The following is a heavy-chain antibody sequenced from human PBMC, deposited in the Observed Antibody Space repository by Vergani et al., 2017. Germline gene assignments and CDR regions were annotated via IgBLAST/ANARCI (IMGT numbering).Heavy chain of an antibody. CDR2: ISSSSSYI. V-gene: IGHV3-21*01. Sequence: EVQLVESGGGLVKPGGSLRLSCAASGFTFSSYSMNWVRQAPGKGLEWVSSISSSSSYIYYADSVKGRFTISRDNAKNSLYLQMNSLRAEDTAVYYCARAPNGGGDCYPGYYCDYWGQGTLVTVSS. D-gene: IGHD2-21*02. CDR3: ARAPNGGGDCYPGYYCDY. J-gene: IGHJ4*02. CDR1: GFTFSSYS.